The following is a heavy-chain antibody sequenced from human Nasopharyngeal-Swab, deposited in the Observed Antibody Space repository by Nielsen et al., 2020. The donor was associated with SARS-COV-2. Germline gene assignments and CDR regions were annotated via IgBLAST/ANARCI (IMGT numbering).Heavy chain of an antibody. J-gene: IGHJ2*01. D-gene: IGHD7-27*01. Sequence: SQTLSLTCAVYGGSFSGYYWSWIRQPPGKGLEWIGEINHSGSTNYNPSLKSRVTISVDTSKNQFSLKLSSVTAADTAVYYCARGRPSLGKVGYFDLWGRGTLSLSPQ. CDR1: GGSFSGYY. CDR3: ARGRPSLGKVGYFDL. V-gene: IGHV4-34*01. CDR2: INHSGST.